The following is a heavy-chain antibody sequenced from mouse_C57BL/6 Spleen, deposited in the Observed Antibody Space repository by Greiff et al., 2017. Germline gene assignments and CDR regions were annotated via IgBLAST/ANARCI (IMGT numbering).Heavy chain of an antibody. V-gene: IGHV1-80*01. CDR1: GYAFSRYW. Sequence: QVQLQQSGAELVKPGASVKISCKASGYAFSRYWMNWVKQRPGKGLEWIGQIYPGDGDTNYNGKFKGKATLTADKSSSTAYMQLSSLTSEDSAVYFCSSDGYYYFDYWGQGTPLTVSS. CDR2: IYPGDGDT. J-gene: IGHJ2*01. D-gene: IGHD2-3*01. CDR3: SSDGYYYFDY.